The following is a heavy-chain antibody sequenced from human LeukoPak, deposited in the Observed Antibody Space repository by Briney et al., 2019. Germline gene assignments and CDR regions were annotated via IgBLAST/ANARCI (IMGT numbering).Heavy chain of an antibody. D-gene: IGHD3-22*01. J-gene: IGHJ1*01. Sequence: GGSLRLSCAASGSTLSSYVMSWVRQAPGKGLEWVSAISGSGGNTYYADSVKGRFTISRDNAKNTVSLQMNSLRAEDTGVYYCARAPSEIGGYYPEYFRHWGQGTLVIVSS. CDR2: ISGSGGNT. CDR3: ARAPSEIGGYYPEYFRH. V-gene: IGHV3-23*01. CDR1: GSTLSSYV.